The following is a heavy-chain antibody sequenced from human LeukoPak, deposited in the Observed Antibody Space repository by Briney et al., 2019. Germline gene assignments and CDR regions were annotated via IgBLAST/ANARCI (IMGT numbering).Heavy chain of an antibody. CDR2: IYTSGST. Sequence: PSETLSLTCTVSGGSISCYYWSWIRQPPGKGLEWIGYIYTSGSTNYNPSLKSRVTISVDTSKNQFSLKLSSVTAADTAVYYCAKYSSSPNYYYYMDVWGKGTTVTVSS. CDR3: AKYSSSPNYYYYMDV. CDR1: GGSISCYY. V-gene: IGHV4-4*09. D-gene: IGHD6-6*01. J-gene: IGHJ6*03.